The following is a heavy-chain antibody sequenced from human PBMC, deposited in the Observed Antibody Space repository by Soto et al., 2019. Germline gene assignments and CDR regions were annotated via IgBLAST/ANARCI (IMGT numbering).Heavy chain of an antibody. J-gene: IGHJ4*02. D-gene: IGHD5-18*01. Sequence: SETLSLTCTVSGGSISSYYWSWIRQPPGKGLEWIGYIYYSGSTNYNPSLKSRVTISVDTSKNQFSLKLSSVTAADTAVYYCARHGRDSQDTPFDYWGQGTLVTVSS. CDR1: GGSISSYY. CDR2: IYYSGST. V-gene: IGHV4-59*08. CDR3: ARHGRDSQDTPFDY.